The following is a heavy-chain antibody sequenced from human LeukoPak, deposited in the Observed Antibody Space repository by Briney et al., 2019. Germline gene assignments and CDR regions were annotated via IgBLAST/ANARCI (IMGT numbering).Heavy chain of an antibody. CDR3: ASQETYYYDNSGYYYSPLDY. J-gene: IGHJ4*02. CDR1: GFTFNNYA. V-gene: IGHV3-30-3*01. CDR2: VSYDGSNK. Sequence: GRSLRLSCAASGFTFNNYAIHWVRQAPGKGLEWVAFVSYDGSNKYYADSVKGRFTISRDNSKNTLSLQVNSLRAEDTAVYYCASQETYYYDNSGYYYSPLDYWGQETLVTVSS. D-gene: IGHD3-22*01.